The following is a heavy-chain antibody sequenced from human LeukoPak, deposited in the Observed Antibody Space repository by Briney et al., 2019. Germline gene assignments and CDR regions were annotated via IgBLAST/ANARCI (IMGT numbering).Heavy chain of an antibody. CDR2: IYSDGST. D-gene: IGHD5-12*01. CDR3: VGGEWLRSGLGY. J-gene: IGHJ4*02. Sequence: GGSLRLSCAASGFTVSDYYMSWVRQAPGKGLEWVSTIYSDGSTYYADSVKGRFIISRDNSKNTLYLQMYSLRAEDTAVYFCVGGEWLRSGLGYWGQGTLVTVSS. V-gene: IGHV3-53*01. CDR1: GFTVSDYY.